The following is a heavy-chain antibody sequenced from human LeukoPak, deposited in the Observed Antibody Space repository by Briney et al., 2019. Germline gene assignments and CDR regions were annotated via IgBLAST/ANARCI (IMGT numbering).Heavy chain of an antibody. Sequence: ASVKVSCKTSGYTFTTYYIHWVRQAPGQGLEWMGSIYCGDGSTIYGQKFQGRVTITRDTSTSTVYMDLSGLRSEDTAVYYCARDWELTYWGQGTLVTVSS. D-gene: IGHD1-7*01. CDR2: IYCGDGST. CDR1: GYTFTTYY. CDR3: ARDWELTY. J-gene: IGHJ4*02. V-gene: IGHV1-46*01.